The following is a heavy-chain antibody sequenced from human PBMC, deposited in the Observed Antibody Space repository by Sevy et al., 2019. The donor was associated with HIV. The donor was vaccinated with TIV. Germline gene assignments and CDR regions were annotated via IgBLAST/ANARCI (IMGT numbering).Heavy chain of an antibody. V-gene: IGHV3-7*01. Sequence: GGSLRLSCAASGFTFSSYWMSWVRQAPGKGLEWVANIKQDGSEKYYVDSVKGRFTISRDNAKNSLYLQMNSLRAEDTAVYYCARDQGGMYGDYDGYYFDYWGQGTLVTVSS. J-gene: IGHJ4*02. CDR2: IKQDGSEK. CDR1: GFTFSSYW. D-gene: IGHD4-17*01. CDR3: ARDQGGMYGDYDGYYFDY.